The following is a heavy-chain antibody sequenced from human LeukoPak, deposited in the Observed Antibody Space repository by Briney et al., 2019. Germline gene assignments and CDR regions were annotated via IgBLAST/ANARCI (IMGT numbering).Heavy chain of an antibody. Sequence: PGGSLRLSCAASGFTFSNYAMNWVRQAPGKGLEWVSFITGNSNYIYYADSVKGRFTISRDNAKNSLYLQMNSLRVEDTAVYYCARDRVSGSGSIDYWGQGTLVTVSS. D-gene: IGHD3-10*01. J-gene: IGHJ4*02. CDR3: ARDRVSGSGSIDY. CDR2: ITGNSNYI. V-gene: IGHV3-21*01. CDR1: GFTFSNYA.